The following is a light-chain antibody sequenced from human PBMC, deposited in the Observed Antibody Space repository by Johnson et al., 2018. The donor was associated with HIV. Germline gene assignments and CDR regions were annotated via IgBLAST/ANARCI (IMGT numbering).Light chain of an antibody. CDR1: SSNIGNNY. CDR3: GTWDSSLNAYV. CDR2: DNN. V-gene: IGLV1-51*01. Sequence: QSVLTQPPSVSAAPGQKVSISCSGSSSNIGNNYVSWYQHLPGKAPKLLIYDNNKRPSGIPDRFSGSKSGTSATLGITGLQTGDEADYYCGTWDSSLNAYVFGTGTKVTVL. J-gene: IGLJ1*01.